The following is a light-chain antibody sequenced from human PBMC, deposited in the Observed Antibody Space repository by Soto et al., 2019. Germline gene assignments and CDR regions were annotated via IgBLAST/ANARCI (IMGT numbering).Light chain of an antibody. CDR1: QSVSTNY. J-gene: IGKJ1*01. CDR3: QQYGSSLSWT. V-gene: IGKV3-20*01. CDR2: GAS. Sequence: TQTPGTLSLSPGERATLSCRASQSVSTNYLAWYQQKPGQAPRLLIYGASSRATGIPDRFSGSGSGTDFTLTISRLEPEDFAVYYCQQYGSSLSWTFGQGTKVDIK.